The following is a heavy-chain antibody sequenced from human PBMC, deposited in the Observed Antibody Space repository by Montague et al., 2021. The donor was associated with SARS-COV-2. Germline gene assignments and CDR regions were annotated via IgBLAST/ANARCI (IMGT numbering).Heavy chain of an antibody. V-gene: IGHV4-61*02. CDR1: GGSVSSGSYY. D-gene: IGHD3-22*01. Sequence: TLSLTCTVSGGSVSSGSYYWSWIRQPAGKGLEWIGRIYTSGSSNYNPSLKSRGTISVDTSKNQFSLKVSSVTAADTAVYYCARERSADYYDGSGYHSYKYGMDVWGQGTPVTVSS. CDR2: IYTSGSS. CDR3: ARERSADYYDGSGYHSYKYGMDV. J-gene: IGHJ6*02.